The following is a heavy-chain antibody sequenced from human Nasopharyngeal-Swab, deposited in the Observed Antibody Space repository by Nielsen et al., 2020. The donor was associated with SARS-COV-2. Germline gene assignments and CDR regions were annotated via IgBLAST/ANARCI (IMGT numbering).Heavy chain of an antibody. CDR2: TWYRSKWHY. D-gene: IGHD2-15*01. J-gene: IGHJ5*02. CDR1: GDSVSSNTAA. V-gene: IGHV6-1*01. CDR3: ARGSQGTRWS. Sequence: QTLSLTGAISGDSVSSNTAAWSWIRQSPARGLEWLGRTWYRSKWHYDYAESVKSRITINPDTTKNQFYLQLNSVTPEDTAVYYCARGSQGTRWSWGQGTLVTVSS.